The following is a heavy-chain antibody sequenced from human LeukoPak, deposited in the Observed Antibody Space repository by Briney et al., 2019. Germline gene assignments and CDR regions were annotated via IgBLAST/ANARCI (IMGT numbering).Heavy chain of an antibody. CDR3: ARHASAQSSFDY. V-gene: IGHV4-59*08. CDR2: IFYSGST. J-gene: IGHJ4*02. CDR1: GGSISRYY. Sequence: SETLSLTCTVSGGSISRYYWSWIRQPPGKGLEWIGYIFYSGSTNYNPSLKSRVTISVDTSNDQFSLKLSSVTASDTAIYYCARHASAQSSFDYWGQGTLATVSS.